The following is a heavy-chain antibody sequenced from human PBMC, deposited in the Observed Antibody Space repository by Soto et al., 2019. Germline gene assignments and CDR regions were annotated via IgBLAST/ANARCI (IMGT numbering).Heavy chain of an antibody. CDR2: IYYSGSP. D-gene: IGHD2-15*01. V-gene: IGHV4-59*01. CDR3: ARSLNRGGWVKTYNI. J-gene: IGHJ3*02. CDR1: GGSISNYF. Sequence: PSETLSLTCTVSGGSISNYFWNWIRQPPGKVLGWIGSIYYSGSPNYNPPLKSRVTISVDTPRRQFSLNLNSVTAADTAVYYCARSLNRGGWVKTYNIWGEGTMVT.